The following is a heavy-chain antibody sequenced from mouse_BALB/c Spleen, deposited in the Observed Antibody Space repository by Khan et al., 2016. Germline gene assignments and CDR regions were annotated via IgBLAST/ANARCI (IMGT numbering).Heavy chain of an antibody. CDR2: ISYSGST. CDR3: ATTVVAPRLAY. Sequence: EVQLLESGPGLVKPSQSLSLTCTVTGYSITSDYAWNWIRQFPGNKLEWRGYISYSGSTSYNPSLKSRISITRDTSKNQFFLQLNSVTTEDTATYCCATTVVAPRLAYWGQGTLGTVSA. D-gene: IGHD1-1*01. V-gene: IGHV3-2*02. CDR1: GYSITSDYA. J-gene: IGHJ3*01.